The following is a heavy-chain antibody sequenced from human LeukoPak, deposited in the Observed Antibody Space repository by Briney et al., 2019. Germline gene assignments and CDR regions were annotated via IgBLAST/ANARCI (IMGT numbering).Heavy chain of an antibody. V-gene: IGHV1-18*01. D-gene: IGHD3-22*01. Sequence: ASVKVSCKASGYTFTSYGISWVRQAPGQGLEWMGWISAYNGNTNYAQKLQGRVTITADKSTSTAYMELSSLRSEDTAVYYCARDYYDSSGPFFGYWGQGTLVTVSS. CDR2: ISAYNGNT. CDR1: GYTFTSYG. CDR3: ARDYYDSSGPFFGY. J-gene: IGHJ4*02.